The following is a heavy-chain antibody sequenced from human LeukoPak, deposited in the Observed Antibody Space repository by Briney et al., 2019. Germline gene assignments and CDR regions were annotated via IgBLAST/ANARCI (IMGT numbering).Heavy chain of an antibody. CDR3: ARDQTPRTGYYMDV. V-gene: IGHV3-21*01. D-gene: IGHD2-15*01. CDR1: GFTFRSYS. J-gene: IGHJ6*03. CDR2: ISSSSYI. Sequence: GGSLRLSCAASGFTFRSYSMNWVRQAPGKGLEWVSSISSSSYIYYADSVKGRFTISRDNAKNSLYLQMNSLRAEDTAVYYCARDQTPRTGYYMDVWGKGTTVTVS.